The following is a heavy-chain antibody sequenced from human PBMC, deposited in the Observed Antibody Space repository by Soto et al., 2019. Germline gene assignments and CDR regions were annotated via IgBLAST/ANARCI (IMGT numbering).Heavy chain of an antibody. CDR1: GFTFSSYG. Sequence: QVQLVESGGGVVQPGRSLRLSCAASGFTFSSYGMHWVRQAPGKGLEWVAVISYDGSNKYYADSVKGRFTISRDNSKNTLYLQMNSLRSEYTAVYYCVKDLWAGSSCYSTYDAFDIWVQGTMGTVSS. J-gene: IGHJ3*02. CDR2: ISYDGSNK. V-gene: IGHV3-30*18. CDR3: VKDLWAGSSCYSTYDAFDI. D-gene: IGHD2-2*01.